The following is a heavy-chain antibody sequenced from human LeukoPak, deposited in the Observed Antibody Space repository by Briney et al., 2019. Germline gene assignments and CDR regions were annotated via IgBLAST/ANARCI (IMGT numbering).Heavy chain of an antibody. CDR2: ISGSGGKT. D-gene: IGHD2-21*02. CDR1: GFTFSSYG. Sequence: PGGTLRLSCAASGFTFSSYGMSWVRQAPGKGLEGVSAISGSGGKTSYADFVKGRFTISRDNSKNTLHLQMNSLRVEDTALYFCTKGDCGGDCYVVDYWGQGTRVTVSS. V-gene: IGHV3-23*01. J-gene: IGHJ4*02. CDR3: TKGDCGGDCYVVDY.